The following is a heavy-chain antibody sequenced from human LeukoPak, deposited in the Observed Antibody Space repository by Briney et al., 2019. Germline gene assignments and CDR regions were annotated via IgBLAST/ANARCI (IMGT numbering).Heavy chain of an antibody. CDR3: TADTFESSRYSHDY. Sequence: GGSLRLSCVTSGFTFSDTWMSWVRQAPGKGLEWVGRIKRKVDDETKNYAAPVRGRFTISRDDSKNTVYLKMDSLGTEDTAVYYCTADTFESSRYSHDYWGQGTLVAVSS. V-gene: IGHV3-15*01. J-gene: IGHJ4*02. CDR2: IKRKVDDETK. D-gene: IGHD3-22*01. CDR1: GFTFSDTW.